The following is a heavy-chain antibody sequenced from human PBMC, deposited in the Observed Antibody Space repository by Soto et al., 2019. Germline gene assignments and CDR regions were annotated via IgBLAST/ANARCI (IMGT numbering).Heavy chain of an antibody. Sequence: SETLSLTCAVYGGSFSGYYWSLIRQPPGKGLEWIGEINHSGSTNYNPSLKSRVTISVDTSKNQFSLKLSSVTAADTAVYYCARGGYCSVGSCRYYYSYGMDVWGQGTKVTVS. V-gene: IGHV4-34*01. D-gene: IGHD2-15*01. CDR2: INHSGST. CDR3: ARGGYCSVGSCRYYYSYGMDV. J-gene: IGHJ6*02. CDR1: GGSFSGYY.